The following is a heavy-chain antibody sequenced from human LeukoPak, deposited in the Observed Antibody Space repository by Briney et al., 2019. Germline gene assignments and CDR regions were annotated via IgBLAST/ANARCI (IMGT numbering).Heavy chain of an antibody. V-gene: IGHV1-2*02. CDR1: GYTFTGYY. D-gene: IGHD5-18*01. CDR2: INPNSGGT. CDR3: AVTGYSYGLDAFDI. J-gene: IGHJ3*02. Sequence: ASVKVSCKASGYTFTGYYMHWVRQAPGQGLEWMGWINPNSGGTNYAQKFQGRVTMTRDTSISTAYMELSRLRSDDTAVYYCAVTGYSYGLDAFDIWGQGTVVTVSS.